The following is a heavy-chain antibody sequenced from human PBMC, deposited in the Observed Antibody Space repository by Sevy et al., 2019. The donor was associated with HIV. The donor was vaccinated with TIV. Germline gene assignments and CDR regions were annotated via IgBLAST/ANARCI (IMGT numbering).Heavy chain of an antibody. CDR3: AREGRSSGIDY. D-gene: IGHD3-10*01. CDR2: IWYEGINK. V-gene: IGHV3-33*01. Sequence: GESLKISCTASGFAFSTYGMHWVRQAPGKGLEWVAIIWYEGINKDYAEPVKGRFTISRDNSKNTLYLQMNSLRVDDTAVYYCAREGRSSGIDYWGQGTLVTVSS. CDR1: GFAFSTYG. J-gene: IGHJ4*01.